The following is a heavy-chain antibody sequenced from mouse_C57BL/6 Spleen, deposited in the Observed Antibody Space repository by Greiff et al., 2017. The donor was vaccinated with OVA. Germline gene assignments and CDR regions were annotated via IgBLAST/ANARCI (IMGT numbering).Heavy chain of an antibody. CDR2: IDPETGGT. Sequence: VQLQQSGAELVRPGASVTLSCKASGYTFTDYEMHWVKQTPVHGLEWIGAIDPETGGTAYNQKFKGKAILTADKSSSTAYMELRSLTSEDSAVYYCTRAIYYGNYRYFDYWGQGTTLTVSS. D-gene: IGHD2-1*01. J-gene: IGHJ2*01. V-gene: IGHV1-15*01. CDR3: TRAIYYGNYRYFDY. CDR1: GYTFTDYE.